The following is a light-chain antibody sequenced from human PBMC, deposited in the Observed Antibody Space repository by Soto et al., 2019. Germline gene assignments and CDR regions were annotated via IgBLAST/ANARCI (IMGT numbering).Light chain of an antibody. Sequence: AIQMTQSPSSLSTSVGNRDTITCRASQAIRNDLGWYQKKPGKAPKLLIYAASILQSGVPSRFIGRGYGTDFTLTISSLQPEDIATYYCLQDYNYPRTFGQGTKVEIK. J-gene: IGKJ1*01. CDR1: QAIRND. V-gene: IGKV1-6*01. CDR3: LQDYNYPRT. CDR2: AAS.